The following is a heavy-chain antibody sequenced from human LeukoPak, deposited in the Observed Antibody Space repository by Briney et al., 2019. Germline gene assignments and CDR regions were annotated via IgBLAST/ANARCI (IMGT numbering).Heavy chain of an antibody. D-gene: IGHD1-26*01. V-gene: IGHV3-11*06. J-gene: IGHJ4*02. CDR3: ARDLYYYFDY. Sequence: GRFTISRDNAKNSLYLQMNGLRAEDTAVYYCARDLYYYFDYWGQGTLVTVPS.